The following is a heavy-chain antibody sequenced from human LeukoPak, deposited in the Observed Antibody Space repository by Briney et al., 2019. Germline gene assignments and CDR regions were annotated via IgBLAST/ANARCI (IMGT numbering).Heavy chain of an antibody. CDR2: IIPILGIA. CDR3: AANSVRGVISV. CDR1: GGTFSSYA. D-gene: IGHD3-10*01. Sequence: ASVKVSCKASGGTFSSYAISWVRQAPGQGLEWMGRIIPILGIANYAQKFQGRVTITADKSTSTAYMELSSLRSEDTAVYYCAANSVRGVISVWGQGTLVTVSS. V-gene: IGHV1-69*04. J-gene: IGHJ4*02.